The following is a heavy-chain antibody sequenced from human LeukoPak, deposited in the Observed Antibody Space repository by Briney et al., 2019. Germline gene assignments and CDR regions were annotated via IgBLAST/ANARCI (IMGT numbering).Heavy chain of an antibody. CDR2: MNPNSGNT. CDR1: GYTFTSYD. D-gene: IGHD3-22*01. CDR3: ATPHPKAPYYCDSSGYYYY. J-gene: IGHJ4*02. V-gene: IGHV1-8*03. Sequence: ASVKVSCKASGYTFTSYDINWVRQATGQGLEWMGWMNPNSGNTGYAQKFQGRVTITRDTSISTAYMELSRLRSEGTAVYYCATPHPKAPYYCDSSGYYYYWGQGTLVTVSS.